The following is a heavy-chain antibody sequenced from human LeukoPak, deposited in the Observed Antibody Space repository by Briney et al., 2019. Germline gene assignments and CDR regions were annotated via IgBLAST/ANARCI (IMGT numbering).Heavy chain of an antibody. Sequence: PSETLSLTCTVSGGSISSSRYYWGWIRQPPGKGLEWIGNIYYSGSTYYNPSLKSRVTISLDTSTNQFSLKLSSVTAADTAVYYCARRDIAARLNWFDPWGQGTLVTVSS. CDR3: ARRDIAARLNWFDP. CDR2: IYYSGST. CDR1: GGSISSSRYY. V-gene: IGHV4-39*01. D-gene: IGHD6-6*01. J-gene: IGHJ5*02.